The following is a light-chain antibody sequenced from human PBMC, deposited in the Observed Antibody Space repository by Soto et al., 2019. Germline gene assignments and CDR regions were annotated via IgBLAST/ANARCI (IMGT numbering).Light chain of an antibody. V-gene: IGKV1-33*01. J-gene: IGKJ3*01. Sequence: DIQRTQSPSSLSASVRDRFTITFQASHDISYYLNWYQQKPGKAPKLLIYDASNLETGVPSRFSGGGSGTDFTLTISSLRPEAIATYYCQQYNDLPRFGPGTKVDI. CDR2: DAS. CDR1: HDISYY. CDR3: QQYNDLPR.